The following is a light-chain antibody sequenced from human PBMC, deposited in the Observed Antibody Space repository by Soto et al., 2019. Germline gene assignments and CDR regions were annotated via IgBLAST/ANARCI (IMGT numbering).Light chain of an antibody. J-gene: IGKJ3*01. CDR3: KHHGSTPFT. Sequence: EIVLTQSPGTLALSPGERATLSCRASQSVSANYLAWYQQKPGQAPRLLIYGASSRATGIPDRFSGSGSGRNFTLTISRMEPEDFAVYYCKHHGSTPFTFGPGTKVDI. V-gene: IGKV3-20*01. CDR2: GAS. CDR1: QSVSANY.